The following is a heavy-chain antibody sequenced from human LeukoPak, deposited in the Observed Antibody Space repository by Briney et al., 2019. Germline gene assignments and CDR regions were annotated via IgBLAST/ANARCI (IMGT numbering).Heavy chain of an antibody. J-gene: IGHJ4*02. CDR1: GFTFSSYA. D-gene: IGHD3-3*01. Sequence: GGSLRLSCAASGFTFSSYAMSWVRQAPGKGLEWVSAISGSGGSTYYADSVKGRFTISRDNSMNTLYLQMNSLRAEDTAVYYCAKDLDFWSGPDYWGQGTLVTVSS. V-gene: IGHV3-23*01. CDR3: AKDLDFWSGPDY. CDR2: ISGSGGST.